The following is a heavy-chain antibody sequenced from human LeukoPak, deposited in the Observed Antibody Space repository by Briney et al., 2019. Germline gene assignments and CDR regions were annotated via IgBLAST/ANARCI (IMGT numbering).Heavy chain of an antibody. CDR2: INHSGGS. J-gene: IGHJ3*01. Sequence: SETLSLTCAVYGGSFSGYYWNWTRQPPGKGLEWIGEINHSGGSNYNPSLKSRITISVDTSKNQFSLNLSSVTAADTAVYYCARASIVGAKRTRSGTFDLWGQGTMVTVSS. CDR1: GGSFSGYY. D-gene: IGHD1-26*01. CDR3: ARASIVGAKRTRSGTFDL. V-gene: IGHV4-34*01.